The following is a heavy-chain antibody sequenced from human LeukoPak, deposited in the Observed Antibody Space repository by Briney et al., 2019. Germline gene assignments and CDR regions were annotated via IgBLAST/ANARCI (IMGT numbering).Heavy chain of an antibody. J-gene: IGHJ3*02. CDR3: ARAGYAFDI. D-gene: IGHD5-18*01. Sequence: GGSLRLSCAASGFTFSNYWMHWVRQVGKGLVWVSRINSDGSRTNYADSAKGRFTISRDNAKNTVYLQMNSLRVEDTAVYYCARAGYAFDIWGQGIMVTVSS. CDR1: GFTFSNYW. V-gene: IGHV3-74*01. CDR2: INSDGSRT.